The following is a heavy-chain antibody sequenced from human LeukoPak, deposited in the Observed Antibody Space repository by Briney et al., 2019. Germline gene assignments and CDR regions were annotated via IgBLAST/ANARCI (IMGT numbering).Heavy chain of an antibody. D-gene: IGHD6-13*01. CDR2: ISYDGSNK. CDR3: ATSPRHTCERCPEYSSSWYTDY. V-gene: IGHV3-30*04. J-gene: IGHJ4*02. CDR1: GFTFSSNA. Sequence: GGSLRLSCAASGFTFSSNAMHWVRQAPGKGLEWVAIISYDGSNKYYADSVKGRFTISRDKSKNTLYLQMNGLRGEDTAVYYCATSPRHTCERCPEYSSSWYTDYWGQGTLVTVSS.